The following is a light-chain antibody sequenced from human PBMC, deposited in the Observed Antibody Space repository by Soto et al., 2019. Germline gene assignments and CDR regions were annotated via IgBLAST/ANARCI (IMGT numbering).Light chain of an antibody. CDR3: QQYNAA. V-gene: IGKV3-15*01. Sequence: EKLMSQSPATLSVSPGERVTLSCRASQNIHNHMSWFLQKPGQTPRLLIYDAIIRAADVPARFSGTGSGTEFTLTISSLQPDDFATYYCQQYNAAFGQGTRLEI. CDR2: DAI. J-gene: IGKJ5*01. CDR1: QNIHNH.